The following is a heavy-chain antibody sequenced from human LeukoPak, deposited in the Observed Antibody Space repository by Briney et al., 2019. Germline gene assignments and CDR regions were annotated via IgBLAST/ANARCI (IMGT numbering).Heavy chain of an antibody. CDR1: GFTFSSYW. CDR2: IKQDGSEK. Sequence: GGSLRLSCAASGFTFSSYWMSWVRQAPGKGLEWVANIKQDGSEKYYVDSVKGRFTISRDNAKNSLYLQMNSLRAEYTAVYYCARDLTGELDAFDIWGQGTMVTVSS. J-gene: IGHJ3*02. CDR3: ARDLTGELDAFDI. D-gene: IGHD7-27*01. V-gene: IGHV3-7*01.